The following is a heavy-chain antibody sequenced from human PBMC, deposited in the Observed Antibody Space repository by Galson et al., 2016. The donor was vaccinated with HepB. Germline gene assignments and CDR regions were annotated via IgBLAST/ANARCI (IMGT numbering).Heavy chain of an antibody. J-gene: IGHJ2*01. Sequence: SLRLSCAGSGFTFSNYSMNWVRQAPGKGLEWVSDISSSSSNIYYADSVQGRFTISRDNAKNSLYLQMNSLRDEDTAVYYCARVRLRFFEWLPQDDWYFDLWGRGTLVTVSS. V-gene: IGHV3-48*02. CDR1: GFTFSNYS. CDR3: ARVRLRFFEWLPQDDWYFDL. CDR2: ISSSSSNI. D-gene: IGHD3-3*01.